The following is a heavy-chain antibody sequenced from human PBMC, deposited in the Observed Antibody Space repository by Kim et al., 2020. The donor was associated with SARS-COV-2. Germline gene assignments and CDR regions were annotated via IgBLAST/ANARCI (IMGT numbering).Heavy chain of an antibody. J-gene: IGHJ6*04. CDR1: GFTFSSYG. V-gene: IGHV3-33*01. CDR2: IWYDGSNK. CDR3: ARDTRDYYGMDV. Sequence: GGSLRLSCAASGFTFSSYGMHWVRQAPGKGLEWVAVIWYDGSNKYYADSVKGRFTISRDNSKNTLYLQMNSLRAEDTAVYYCARDTRDYYGMDVSGEGTTVTASS.